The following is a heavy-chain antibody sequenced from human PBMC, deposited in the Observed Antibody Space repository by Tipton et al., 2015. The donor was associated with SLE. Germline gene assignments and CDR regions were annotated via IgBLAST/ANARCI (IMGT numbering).Heavy chain of an antibody. Sequence: QSGPEVKKPGASVKVSCKASGYTFTSYYMHWVRQAPGQGLEWMGGIIPIFGTANYAQKFQGRVTITADESTSTAYMELSSLRSEDTAVYYCARAPPYSGSYSFDYWGQGTLVTVSS. J-gene: IGHJ4*02. CDR2: IIPIFGTA. V-gene: IGHV1-69*13. CDR1: GYTFTSYY. CDR3: ARAPPYSGSYSFDY. D-gene: IGHD1-26*01.